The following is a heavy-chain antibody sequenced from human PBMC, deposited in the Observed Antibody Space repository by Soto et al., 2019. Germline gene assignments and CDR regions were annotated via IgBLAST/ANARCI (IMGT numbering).Heavy chain of an antibody. CDR2: VIPIFCTA. Sequence: GASVKVSCKASGGTFSSYAISWVRQAPGQGLEWMGGVIPIFCTANYAQKFQGRDTITADEPPSTPNRGLRTRRSEDTAVYYCARQAREDFVLDPAAMGSYYSVRAVGAKGPTVTVPS. J-gene: IGHJ6*04. V-gene: IGHV1-69*13. D-gene: IGHD2-2*01. CDR1: GGTFSSYA. CDR3: ARQAREDFVLDPAAMGSYYSVRAV.